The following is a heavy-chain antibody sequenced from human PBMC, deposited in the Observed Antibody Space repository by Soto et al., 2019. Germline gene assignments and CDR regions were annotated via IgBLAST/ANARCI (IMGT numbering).Heavy chain of an antibody. Sequence: LSLTCTVSGGSISSGGYYWSWIRQHPGKGLEWIGYIYYIGSIYYNPSLKSRVIISVDRSKNQFSLKLSSVTAADTAVYYCASETYGDYVGYFDPLGQGTLVTVSS. CDR3: ASETYGDYVGYFDP. CDR1: GGSISSGGYY. D-gene: IGHD4-17*01. CDR2: IYYIGSI. V-gene: IGHV4-31*03. J-gene: IGHJ4*01.